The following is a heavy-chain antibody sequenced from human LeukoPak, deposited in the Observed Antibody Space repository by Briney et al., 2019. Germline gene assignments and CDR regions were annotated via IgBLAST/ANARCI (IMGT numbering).Heavy chain of an antibody. J-gene: IGHJ4*02. CDR2: IYTTGNT. CDR1: GGSITNGGYY. CDR3: ARERLGGSYYRPVDY. V-gene: IGHV4-61*02. Sequence: SETLSLTCTVSGGSITNGGYYWSWIRQPAGKGLGWIGRIYTTGNTNYNPSLKSRVTISLDTSKNQFSLKLSSVSAEDTALYYCARERLGGSYYRPVDYWGQGTLVTVSS. D-gene: IGHD1-26*01.